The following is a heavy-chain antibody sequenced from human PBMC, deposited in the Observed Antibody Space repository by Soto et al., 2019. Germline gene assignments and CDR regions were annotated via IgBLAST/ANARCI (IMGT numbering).Heavy chain of an antibody. J-gene: IGHJ3*01. V-gene: IGHV4-39*01. CDR3: ARHSQGAVVGTRRNSIAFDL. CDR1: VGSISSSSYY. Sequence: SETLSLTCTVSVGSISSSSYYWGWIRQPPGKGLEWIGSIYYSGSTYYNPSLKSRVTISVDTSKNQFSLKLSSVTAADTAAYYCARHSQGAVVGTRRNSIAFDLWGQGTTVTVSS. CDR2: IYYSGST. D-gene: IGHD6-19*01.